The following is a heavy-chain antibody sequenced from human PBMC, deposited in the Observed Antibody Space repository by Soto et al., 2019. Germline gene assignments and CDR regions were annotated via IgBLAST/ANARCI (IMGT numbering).Heavy chain of an antibody. CDR2: INSDGSST. CDR1: GFTFSSYW. V-gene: IGHV3-74*01. J-gene: IGHJ6*02. Sequence: EVQLVESGGGLVQPGGSLRLSCAASGFTFSSYWMHWVRQAPGKGLVWVSRINSDGSSTSYADSVKGRFTISRDNAKNSLYLQMNSLSAEDTAVYYCARGARTEYGMDVWGQGTTVTVSS. D-gene: IGHD1-1*01. CDR3: ARGARTEYGMDV.